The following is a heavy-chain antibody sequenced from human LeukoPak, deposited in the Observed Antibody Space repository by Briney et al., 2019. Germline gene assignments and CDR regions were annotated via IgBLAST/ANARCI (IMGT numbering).Heavy chain of an antibody. V-gene: IGHV4-34*01. CDR3: ARGIIIMVRGVIPQAPCYFDY. CDR1: GGSFSGYY. J-gene: IGHJ4*02. Sequence: SETLSLTCAVSGGSFSGYYWSWIHHPPATGLERVGEINHCGSTNYNPSLTIRVTISVDTSQTQFSLKLSSVTAADTAVYYCARGIIIMVRGVIPQAPCYFDYWGQGTLVTVSS. CDR2: INHCGST. D-gene: IGHD3-10*01.